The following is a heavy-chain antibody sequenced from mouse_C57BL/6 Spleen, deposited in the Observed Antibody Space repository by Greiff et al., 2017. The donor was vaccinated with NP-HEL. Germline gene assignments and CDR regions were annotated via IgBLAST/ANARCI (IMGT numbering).Heavy chain of an antibody. CDR1: GFNIKDYY. D-gene: IGHD2-5*01. CDR3: ARGYYSNYDWFAY. CDR2: IDPGDGET. Sequence: VQLQQSGAELVKPGASVKLSCTASGFNIKDYYMHWVKQRTEQGLEWIGRIDPGDGETKYAPKFQGKATITADTSSNTAYLQLSSLTSEDTAVYYCARGYYSNYDWFAYWGQGTLVTVSA. J-gene: IGHJ3*01. V-gene: IGHV14-2*01.